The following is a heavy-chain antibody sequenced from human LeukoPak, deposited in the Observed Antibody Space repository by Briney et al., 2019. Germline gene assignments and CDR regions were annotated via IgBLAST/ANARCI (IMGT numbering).Heavy chain of an antibody. CDR3: AREWYFDL. V-gene: IGHV3-30*03. J-gene: IGHJ2*01. Sequence: PGGSLRLSCAASGFTFSSYGMHWVRQAPGKGLEWVAVISFDGSNKYYADSVKGRFTISRDNSKNMLYLQMSSLRAEDTAVYYCAREWYFDLWGRGTLVTVSS. CDR1: GFTFSSYG. CDR2: ISFDGSNK.